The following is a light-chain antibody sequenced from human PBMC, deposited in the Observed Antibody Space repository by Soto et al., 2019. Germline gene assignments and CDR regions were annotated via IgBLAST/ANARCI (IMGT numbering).Light chain of an antibody. J-gene: IGLJ1*01. Sequence: QSVLTQPPSASGTPGQRVTSSFSGRSSNIGSNYVYWYQQLPGTAPKLLIYYNNQRPSGVPDRFSGSKSGTSASLAISGLRSEDEADYYCATWADSMSGYVFGTGTKVTVL. CDR3: ATWADSMSGYV. V-gene: IGLV1-47*02. CDR2: YNN. CDR1: SSNIGSNY.